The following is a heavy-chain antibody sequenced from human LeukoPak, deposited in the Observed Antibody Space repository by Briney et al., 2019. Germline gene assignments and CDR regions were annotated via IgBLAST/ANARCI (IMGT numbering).Heavy chain of an antibody. D-gene: IGHD2-21*02. CDR3: ARETYCGGDCYSELWFDP. Sequence: ASVKVSCKASGYRLTSYGISWVRQAPGQGLEWMGWSSTYNGNTNYAQKFQDRVTMTTDTSTSTAYMELRSLRSDDTAVYYCARETYCGGDCYSELWFDPWGQGTLVTVSS. CDR1: GYRLTSYG. CDR2: SSTYNGNT. V-gene: IGHV1-18*01. J-gene: IGHJ5*02.